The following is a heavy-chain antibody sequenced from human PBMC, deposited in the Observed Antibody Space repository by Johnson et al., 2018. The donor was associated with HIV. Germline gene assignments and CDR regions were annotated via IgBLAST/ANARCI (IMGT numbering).Heavy chain of an antibody. CDR3: ATSGDKYSSNWGDAFDI. J-gene: IGHJ3*02. CDR2: IGAAGDT. Sequence: VQLVESGGGLVQPGGSLRLSCVASGFTFSNYDMHWVRQATGKGLEWVSVIGAAGDTYYPGSVKGRFTISRDNAKNTLYLQLNSLRAEDTAVYYCATSGDKYSSNWGDAFDIWGQGTMVTVSS. D-gene: IGHD6-13*01. V-gene: IGHV3-13*01. CDR1: GFTFSNYD.